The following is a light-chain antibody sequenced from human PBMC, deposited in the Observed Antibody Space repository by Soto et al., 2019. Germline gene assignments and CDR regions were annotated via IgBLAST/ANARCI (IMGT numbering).Light chain of an antibody. Sequence: DIQMTQSPSARSASLGDRVTITCRASQGISTYLARFQQKPGKVPKRLIYAASSLQSGVPSRFSGSGSGTEFTLTISSLQPEDSATYYCLQHDSYPLTFGGGTKVEIK. CDR1: QGISTY. CDR3: LQHDSYPLT. J-gene: IGKJ4*01. CDR2: AAS. V-gene: IGKV1-17*03.